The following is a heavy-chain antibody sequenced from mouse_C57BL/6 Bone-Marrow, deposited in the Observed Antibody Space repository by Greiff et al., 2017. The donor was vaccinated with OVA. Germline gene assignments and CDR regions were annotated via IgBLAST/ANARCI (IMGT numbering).Heavy chain of an antibody. D-gene: IGHD1-1*01. V-gene: IGHV5-4*03. J-gene: IGHJ2*01. Sequence: EVKVVESGGGLVKPGGSLKLSCAASGFTFSSYAMSWVRQTPEKRLEWVATISDGGSYTYYPDNVKGRFTISRDTAKNNLYLQMSHLKSEDTAMYYCARGDTTGPHYWGQGATLTVSS. CDR1: GFTFSSYA. CDR3: ARGDTTGPHY. CDR2: ISDGGSYT.